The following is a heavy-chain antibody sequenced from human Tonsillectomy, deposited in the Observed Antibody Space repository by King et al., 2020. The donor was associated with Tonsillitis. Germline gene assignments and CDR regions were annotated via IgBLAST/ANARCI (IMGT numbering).Heavy chain of an antibody. CDR2: IKEDGSEK. CDR1: GFTFGSYW. V-gene: IGHV3-7*01. CDR3: ARARVDSSAYRPFHY. D-gene: IGHD3-22*01. Sequence: VQLVESGGGLVQPGGSLRLSCAASGFTFGSYWMNWVRQAPGKGLDWVANIKEDGSEKYSVDSVKGRFTISRDNAKNSLYLQMNSLRAEDTAVYYCARARVDSSAYRPFHYWGQGTLVTVSS. J-gene: IGHJ4*02.